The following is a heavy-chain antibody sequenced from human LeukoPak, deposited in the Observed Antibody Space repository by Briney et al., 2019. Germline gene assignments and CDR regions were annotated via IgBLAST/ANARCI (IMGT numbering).Heavy chain of an antibody. CDR1: GYTFTSYY. J-gene: IGHJ6*02. D-gene: IGHD6-19*01. Sequence: GASVKVSCKASGYTFTSYYMHWVRQAPGQGLEWMGIINPSGGSTSYAQKFQGRVTMTRDTSTSTVYMELSSLRSEDTAVYYCARDLGVAGTRYYYYYGMDVWGQGTTVTVSS. CDR3: ARDLGVAGTRYYYYYGMDV. CDR2: INPSGGST. V-gene: IGHV1-46*01.